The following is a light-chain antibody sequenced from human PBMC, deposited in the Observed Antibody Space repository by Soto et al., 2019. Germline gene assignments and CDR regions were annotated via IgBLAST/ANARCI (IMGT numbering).Light chain of an antibody. V-gene: IGKV1-9*01. CDR2: AAS. CDR1: QGISSY. CDR3: QQLNSYPLT. J-gene: IGKJ4*01. Sequence: DIQLTQSPSFLSASVGDRVTITCRASQGISSYLAWYQQKPGKAPNLLIYAASTLQSGVPSRFSGSGSGTEFTLTISNLQPEDFATYYCQQLNSYPLTFGGGTKVEIK.